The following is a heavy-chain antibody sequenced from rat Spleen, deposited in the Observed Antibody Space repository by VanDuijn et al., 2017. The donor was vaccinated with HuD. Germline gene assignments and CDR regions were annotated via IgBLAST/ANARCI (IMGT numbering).Heavy chain of an antibody. CDR1: GFSLTSYT. CDR2: ISSGGTP. V-gene: IGHV2-6*01. D-gene: IGHD5-1*01. J-gene: IGHJ3*01. Sequence: QVQLKESGPGLVQPSQTLSLTCTVSGFSLTSYTISWVRQPPGKGLEWIGAISSGGTPYYNSTLKSRLSISRDTSKSQLFLKMNSLQTEDTAMYFCARGWERFAYCGQGTLVTVSS. CDR3: ARGWERFAY.